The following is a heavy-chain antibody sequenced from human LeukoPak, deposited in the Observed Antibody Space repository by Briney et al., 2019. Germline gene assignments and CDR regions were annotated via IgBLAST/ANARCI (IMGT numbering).Heavy chain of an antibody. V-gene: IGHV4-4*07. CDR2: IYTSGST. Sequence: SETLSLTCTVSGGSISSYYWSWIRQPAGKGLEWIGRIYTSGSTNYNPSLKSRVTMSVDTSKNQFSLKLSSVTAADTAVYYCARWCSGTSCYSTRRAFDIWGQGTMVTVSS. CDR1: GGSISSYY. CDR3: ARWCSGTSCYSTRRAFDI. D-gene: IGHD2-2*02. J-gene: IGHJ3*02.